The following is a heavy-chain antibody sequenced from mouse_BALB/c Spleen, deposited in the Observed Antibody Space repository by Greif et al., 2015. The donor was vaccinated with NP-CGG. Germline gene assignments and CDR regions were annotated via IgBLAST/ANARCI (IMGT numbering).Heavy chain of an antibody. J-gene: IGHJ1*01. CDR3: TRDGSSYVWYFDV. V-gene: IGHV5-6-4*01. D-gene: IGHD1-1*01. Sequence: DVMLVESGGGLVKPGGSLKISCAASGFTFSSYTMSWVRQTPEKRLEWVATISSGGSYTYYPDSVKGRFTISRDNAKNTLYLQMSSLKSEDTAMYYCTRDGSSYVWYFDVWGAGTTVTVSS. CDR2: ISSGGSYT. CDR1: GFTFSSYT.